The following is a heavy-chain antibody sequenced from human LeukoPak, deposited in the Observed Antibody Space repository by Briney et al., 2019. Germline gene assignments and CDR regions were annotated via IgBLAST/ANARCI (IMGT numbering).Heavy chain of an antibody. D-gene: IGHD3-9*01. CDR2: ISPNSGVP. CDR3: ARDFLTGYYTYNWFDP. J-gene: IGHJ5*02. CDR1: GYTFTVHY. Sequence: ASVKVSCKASGYTFTVHYIHWVRQAPGQGLEWLGRISPNSGVPNYAQKFQGRVTITRDTSISTAYMELSRLRSDDTAVYYCARDFLTGYYTYNWFDPWGQGTLVTVSS. V-gene: IGHV1-2*06.